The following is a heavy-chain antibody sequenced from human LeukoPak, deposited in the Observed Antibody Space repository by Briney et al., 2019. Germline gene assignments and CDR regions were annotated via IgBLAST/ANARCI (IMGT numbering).Heavy chain of an antibody. CDR3: ASGSYLFDY. CDR2: IYTSGST. V-gene: IGHV4-61*02. J-gene: IGHJ4*02. D-gene: IGHD1-26*01. CDR1: GGSISSGSYY. Sequence: SETLSLTCTVSGGSISSGSYYWSWIRQPAGKGLEWIGRIYTSGSTNYNPSLKSRVTISVDTSENQFSLKLSSVTAADTAVYYCASGSYLFDYWGQGALVTVSS.